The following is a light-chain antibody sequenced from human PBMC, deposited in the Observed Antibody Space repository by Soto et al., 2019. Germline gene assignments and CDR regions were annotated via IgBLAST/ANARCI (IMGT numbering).Light chain of an antibody. CDR3: QQHRMYPST. CDR2: AAS. Sequence: IQLTQSPSSLSASVGDRVTITCRASQDIAIYLAWYQQKPGKAPKLLIYAASTLYGGVPSRFSGSGSGTDFTLTISSLQAEDFATYYCQQHRMYPSTFGGGTKVEIK. V-gene: IGKV1-9*01. J-gene: IGKJ4*01. CDR1: QDIAIY.